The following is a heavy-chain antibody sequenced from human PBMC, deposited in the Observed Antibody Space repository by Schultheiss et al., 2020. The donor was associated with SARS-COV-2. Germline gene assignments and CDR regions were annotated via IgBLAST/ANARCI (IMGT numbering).Heavy chain of an antibody. Sequence: SQTLSLTCAVYGGSFSGYYWSWIRQPPGKGLEWIGEINHSGSTNYNPSLKSRVTISVDTSKNQFSLKLSSVTAADTAMYYCARAIGGYYYYYMDVWGKGTTVTVSS. J-gene: IGHJ6*03. CDR1: GGSFSGYY. V-gene: IGHV4-34*09. CDR2: INHSGST. D-gene: IGHD3-16*01. CDR3: ARAIGGYYYYYMDV.